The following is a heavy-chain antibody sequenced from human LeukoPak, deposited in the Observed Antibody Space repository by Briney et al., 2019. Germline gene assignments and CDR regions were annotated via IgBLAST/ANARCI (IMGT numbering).Heavy chain of an antibody. V-gene: IGHV3-21*01. J-gene: IGHJ4*02. CDR3: VRDQTVFTILDY. D-gene: IGHD4-17*01. CDR2: ISSSSSYI. CDR1: GFTFSSYS. Sequence: GGSLRLSCAASGFTFSSYSMNWVRQAPGKGLEWVSSISSSSSYIYYADSVKGRFTISRDNAKNSLYLQMNSLRAEDTAVYYCVRDQTVFTILDYWGQGTLVTVSS.